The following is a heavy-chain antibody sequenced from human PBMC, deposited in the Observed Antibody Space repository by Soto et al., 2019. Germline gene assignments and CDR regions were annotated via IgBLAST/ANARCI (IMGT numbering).Heavy chain of an antibody. Sequence: SXTLSLTCTVSGGSIGSYYWSWIRQPPGKGLERIRXIYYSXSPNYTTSLKXXVTISVDXXKNQFSLKMSSVTAADTAVYYCARDLAEAARPVWGQETTVTASS. CDR2: IYYSXSP. D-gene: IGHD6-6*01. CDR3: ARDLAEAARPV. V-gene: IGHV4-59*01. J-gene: IGHJ6*01. CDR1: GGSIGSYY.